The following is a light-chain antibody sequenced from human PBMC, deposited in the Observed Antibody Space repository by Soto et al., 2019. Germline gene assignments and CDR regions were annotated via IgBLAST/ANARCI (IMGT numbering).Light chain of an antibody. CDR2: DVN. V-gene: IGLV2-14*01. Sequence: QSALTQPASVSGSPGQSITISCTGTSSDVGGYNYVSWYQQHPGKAPKLMIYDVNNRPSGVSNRFSGSKSGNTASLTISRLQAEDEADYYCSSYTSSSPLFGTGTQLTVL. CDR3: SSYTSSSPL. CDR1: SSDVGGYNY. J-gene: IGLJ1*01.